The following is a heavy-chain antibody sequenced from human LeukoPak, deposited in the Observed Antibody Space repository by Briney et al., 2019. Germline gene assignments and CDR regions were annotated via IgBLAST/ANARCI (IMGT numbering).Heavy chain of an antibody. CDR3: ARDFLDYDILTGYYFQSSMDV. CDR2: INPNSGGT. Sequence: ASVKVSCKASGYTFTGYYMHWVRQAPGQGLEWMGWINPNSGGTNYAQKFQGRVTMTRDTSISTAYMELSRLRSDDTAVYYCARDFLDYDILTGYYFQSSMDVWGKGTTVTVSS. CDR1: GYTFTGYY. V-gene: IGHV1-2*02. J-gene: IGHJ6*04. D-gene: IGHD3-9*01.